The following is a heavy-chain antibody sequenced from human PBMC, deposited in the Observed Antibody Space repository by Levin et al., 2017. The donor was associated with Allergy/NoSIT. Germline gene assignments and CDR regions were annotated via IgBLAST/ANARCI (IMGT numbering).Heavy chain of an antibody. D-gene: IGHD3-3*01. CDR1: GYSISELP. Sequence: ASVKVSCRVGGYSISELPIHWVRQAPGIGLEWMGGLDPEDGETKYAEKFQDRVTMTDDTSTDTAYLELNGLKSDDTAVYYCSTPTGDFWSGYQFWGQGTLVTVSS. V-gene: IGHV1-24*01. J-gene: IGHJ4*02. CDR3: STPTGDFWSGYQF. CDR2: LDPEDGET.